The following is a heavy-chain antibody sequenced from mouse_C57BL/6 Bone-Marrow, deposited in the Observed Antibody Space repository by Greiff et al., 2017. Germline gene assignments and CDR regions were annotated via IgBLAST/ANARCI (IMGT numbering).Heavy chain of an antibody. CDR1: GFSLTSYG. Sequence: VQLQQSGPGLVQPSQSLSITCTVSGFSLTSYGVHWVRQSPGKGLEWLGVIWSGGSTDYNAAFISRLSISKDNYKSQVFFKMNSRQADDTAIYYCARYYYGRAWFAYWGQGTLVTVSA. D-gene: IGHD1-1*01. V-gene: IGHV2-2*01. CDR2: IWSGGST. J-gene: IGHJ3*01. CDR3: ARYYYGRAWFAY.